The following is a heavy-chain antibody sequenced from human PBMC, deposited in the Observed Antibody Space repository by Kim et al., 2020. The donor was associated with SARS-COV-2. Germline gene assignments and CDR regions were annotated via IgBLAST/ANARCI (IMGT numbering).Heavy chain of an antibody. CDR3: ARVLRGSTFYYYYYGMGL. D-gene: IGHD3-3*02. CDR2: IYYSGST. V-gene: IGHV4-39*01. Sequence: SETLSLTCTVSGGSISSSSYYWGWIRQPPGKGLEWIGSIYYSGSTYYNPSLKSRVTISVDTSKNQFSLKLSSVTAADTAVYYCARVLRGSTFYYYYYGMGLWGQGTTVTVSS. J-gene: IGHJ6*02. CDR1: GGSISSSSYY.